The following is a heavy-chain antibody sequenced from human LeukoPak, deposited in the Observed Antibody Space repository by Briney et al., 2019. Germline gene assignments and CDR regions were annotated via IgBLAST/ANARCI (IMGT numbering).Heavy chain of an antibody. J-gene: IGHJ4*02. V-gene: IGHV3-64*04. CDR3: ARTPTPYCGGDCYDFDY. Sequence: GGSLRLSCSASGFTFSDYNMHWVRQAPGKGLEYVSTVASNEYYTYYADSVKGRFTISRDNAKNSLYLQMNSLRAEDTAVYYCARTPTPYCGGDCYDFDYWGQGTLVTVSS. CDR2: VASNEYYT. D-gene: IGHD2-21*02. CDR1: GFTFSDYN.